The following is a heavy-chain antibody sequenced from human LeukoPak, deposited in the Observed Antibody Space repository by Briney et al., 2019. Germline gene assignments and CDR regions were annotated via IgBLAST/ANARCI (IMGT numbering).Heavy chain of an antibody. V-gene: IGHV4-34*01. J-gene: IGHJ6*04. Sequence: SETLSLTCAVYGGSFSGYYWSWIRQPPGKGLEWIGEINHSGSTNYNPSLKSRVTISVDTSKNQFSLKLSSVTAADTAVYYCARSQTKRSTSRERRIHYYGMDVWGEGTTVTVSS. CDR1: GGSFSGYY. CDR3: ARSQTKRSTSRERRIHYYGMDV. CDR2: INHSGST. D-gene: IGHD2-2*01.